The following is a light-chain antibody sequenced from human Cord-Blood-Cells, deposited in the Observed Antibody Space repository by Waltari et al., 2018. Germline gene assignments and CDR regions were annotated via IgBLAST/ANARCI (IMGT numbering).Light chain of an antibody. CDR3: CSYAGSSTWV. CDR2: GGS. V-gene: IGLV2-23*01. J-gene: IGLJ3*02. Sequence: QSALTPPASVSGSPGQSITISCTGTSSDVGSYNLVSWYQQHPGKAPKLMIYGGSKRPSGVSNRFSGSKSGNTASLTISGLQAEDEADYYCCSYAGSSTWVFGGGTKLTVL. CDR1: SSDVGSYNL.